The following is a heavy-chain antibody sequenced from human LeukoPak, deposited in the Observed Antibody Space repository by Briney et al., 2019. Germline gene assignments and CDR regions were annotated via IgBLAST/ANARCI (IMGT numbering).Heavy chain of an antibody. CDR3: ARDRGLDYCSSTSCYTNGATFDP. CDR1: GGSISSGDYY. J-gene: IGHJ5*02. CDR2: IYCSGST. D-gene: IGHD2-2*02. Sequence: SQTLSLTCTVSGGSISSGDYYWSWIRQPPGKGLEWIGYIYCSGSTYYNPSLKSRVTISVDTSKNQFSLKLSSVTAADTAVYYCARDRGLDYCSSTSCYTNGATFDPWGQGTLVTVSS. V-gene: IGHV4-30-4*01.